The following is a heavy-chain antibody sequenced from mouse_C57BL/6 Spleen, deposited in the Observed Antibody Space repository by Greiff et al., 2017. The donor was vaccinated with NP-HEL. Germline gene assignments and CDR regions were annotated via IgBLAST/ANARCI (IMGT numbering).Heavy chain of an antibody. J-gene: IGHJ1*03. CDR2: IYPGDGDT. D-gene: IGHD4-1*01. Sequence: VKLMESGPELVKPGASVKISCKASGYAFSSSWMNWVKQRPGKGLEWIGRIYPGDGDTNYNGKFKGKATLTADKSSSTAYMQLSSLTSEDSAVYFCARANPHWYFDVWGTGTTVTVSS. CDR3: ARANPHWYFDV. CDR1: GYAFSSSW. V-gene: IGHV1-82*01.